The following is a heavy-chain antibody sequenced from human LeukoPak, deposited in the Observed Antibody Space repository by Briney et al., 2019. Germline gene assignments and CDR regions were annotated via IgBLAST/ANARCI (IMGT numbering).Heavy chain of an antibody. CDR3: ARRGSGYYYTDY. CDR1: GYSFSSYG. Sequence: GASVKVSCKASGYSFSSYGISWVRQAPGQGLEWMGWISAYNGNTNYAQKLQGRVTTTTDTSTSTAYMELRSLRSDDTAVYYCARRGSGYYYTDYWGQGTLVTVSS. J-gene: IGHJ4*02. V-gene: IGHV1-18*01. D-gene: IGHD3-22*01. CDR2: ISAYNGNT.